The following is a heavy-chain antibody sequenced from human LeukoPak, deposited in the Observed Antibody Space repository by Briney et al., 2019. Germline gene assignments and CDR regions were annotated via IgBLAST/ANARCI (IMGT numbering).Heavy chain of an antibody. CDR1: GFTFSDYY. J-gene: IGHJ4*02. CDR2: ISSSGSTI. V-gene: IGHV3-11*01. D-gene: IGHD3-22*01. Sequence: GGSLRLSCAASGFTFSDYYMSWIRQAPGKGLEWVSYISSSGSTIYYADSVKGRFTISRDNAKNSLYLQMNSLRAEDTAVYYCARADSSGYVRIGFYFDYWDQGTLVTVSS. CDR3: ARADSSGYVRIGFYFDY.